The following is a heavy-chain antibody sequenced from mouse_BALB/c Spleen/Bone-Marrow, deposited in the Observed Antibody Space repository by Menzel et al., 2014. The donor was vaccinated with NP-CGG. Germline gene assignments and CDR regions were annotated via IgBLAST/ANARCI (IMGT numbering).Heavy chain of an antibody. CDR3: ARKGAMITHYYAMDY. D-gene: IGHD2-4*01. CDR1: GFTFSSFG. V-gene: IGHV5-17*02. CDR2: ISNGSSPI. J-gene: IGHJ4*01. Sequence: EVQPQQSGGGLVQPGGSRKLSCAASGFTFSSFGMHWVRQAPEKGLEWVAYISNGSSPIYYADTVKGRFTISRDNPKNTLFLQMTSLRSEDTAMYYCARKGAMITHYYAMDYWGQGTSVTVSS.